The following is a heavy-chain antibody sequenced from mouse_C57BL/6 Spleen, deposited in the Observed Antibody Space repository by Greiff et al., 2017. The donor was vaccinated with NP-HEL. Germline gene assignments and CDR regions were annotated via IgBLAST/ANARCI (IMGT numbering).Heavy chain of an antibody. CDR2: IWRGGST. CDR3: AKKEGDYSNYGDAMDY. V-gene: IGHV2-5*01. J-gene: IGHJ4*01. Sequence: VKLQESGPGLVQPSQSLSITCTVSGFSLTSYGVHWVRQSPGKGLEWLGVIWRGGSTDYNAAFMSRLSITKDNSKSQVFFKMNSLQADDTAIYYCAKKEGDYSNYGDAMDYWGQGTSVTVSS. D-gene: IGHD2-5*01. CDR1: GFSLTSYG.